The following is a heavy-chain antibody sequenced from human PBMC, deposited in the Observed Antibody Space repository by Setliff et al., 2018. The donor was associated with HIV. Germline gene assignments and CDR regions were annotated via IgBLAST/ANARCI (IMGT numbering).Heavy chain of an antibody. J-gene: IGHJ5*02. Sequence: PSETLSLTCTVSGGSINSRSYYWAWIRQPPGKGLEWVASIYFSGTPYYNPSLKNRVTISVDTSKNQFSLKLSSVTAADTAVYYCARLRREEQWLVRGWFDPWGQGTLVTVSS. CDR1: GGSINSRSYY. CDR2: IYFSGTP. V-gene: IGHV4-39*01. CDR3: ARLRREEQWLVRGWFDP. D-gene: IGHD6-19*01.